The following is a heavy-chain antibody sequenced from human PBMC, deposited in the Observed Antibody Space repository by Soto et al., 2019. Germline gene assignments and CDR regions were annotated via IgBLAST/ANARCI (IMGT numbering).Heavy chain of an antibody. D-gene: IGHD7-27*01. J-gene: IGHJ6*02. CDR1: GGTFSSYA. Sequence: QVQLVQSVAEVKKPGSSVKVSCKASGGTFSSYAISWVRQAPGQGLEWMGGIIPIFGTANYAQKFQGRVTITADESTSTAYMELSSLRSEDTAMYYCARPRWGNSPVGMDVWGQGTTVTVSS. CDR3: ARPRWGNSPVGMDV. CDR2: IIPIFGTA. V-gene: IGHV1-69*01.